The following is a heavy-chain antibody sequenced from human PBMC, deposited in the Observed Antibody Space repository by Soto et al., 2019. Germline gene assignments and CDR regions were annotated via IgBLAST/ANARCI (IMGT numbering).Heavy chain of an antibody. CDR3: ARATVEYSSSDFDY. D-gene: IGHD6-6*01. CDR1: GGSFSGYY. V-gene: IGHV4-34*01. Sequence: SETLSLTCAVYGGSFSGYYWSWIRQPPGKGLEWIGEINHSGSTNYNPSLKSRVTISVDTSKNQFSLKLSSVTAADTAVYYCARATVEYSSSDFDYWGPGTLVTVSS. CDR2: INHSGST. J-gene: IGHJ4*02.